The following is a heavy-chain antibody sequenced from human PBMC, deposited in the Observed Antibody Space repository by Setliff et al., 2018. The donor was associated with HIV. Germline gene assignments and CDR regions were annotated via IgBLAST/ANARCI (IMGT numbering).Heavy chain of an antibody. J-gene: IGHJ4*02. CDR1: GYTFSTNA. D-gene: IGHD5-18*01. CDR2: INTANYKT. V-gene: IGHV1-3*04. Sequence: ASVKVSCKAFGYTFSTNAIHWVRQAPGQRLEWMGWINTANYKTKYSQKFQGRVTITRDTSASTAYMELSSLRSEDTAVYYCAKEGDRYGLDLDYWGQGTLVTVSS. CDR3: AKEGDRYGLDLDY.